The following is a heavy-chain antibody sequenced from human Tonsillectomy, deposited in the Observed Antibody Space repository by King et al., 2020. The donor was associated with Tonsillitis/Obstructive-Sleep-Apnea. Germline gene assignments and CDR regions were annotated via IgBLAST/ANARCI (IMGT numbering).Heavy chain of an antibody. Sequence: QLQESGPGLVKPSETLSLTCTVSGGSISSSSYYWGWIRQPPGKGLEWIGSIYYSGSTYYNPSLKRRVTISVETSKNQFSLKLSSVTAADTAVNYCARRWGFWGGYTGHYFDYWGQGTLVTVSS. J-gene: IGHJ4*02. CDR3: ARRWGFWGGYTGHYFDY. CDR2: IYYSGST. V-gene: IGHV4-39*01. CDR1: GGSISSSSYY. D-gene: IGHD3-3*01.